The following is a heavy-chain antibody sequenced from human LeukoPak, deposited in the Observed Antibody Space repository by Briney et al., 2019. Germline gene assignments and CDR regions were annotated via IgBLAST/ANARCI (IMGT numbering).Heavy chain of an antibody. CDR2: IYTSGST. CDR3: AVQLRGFGEASSFYFDY. CDR1: GGSISSGSYY. Sequence: SQTLSLTCTVSGGSISSGSYYWSWIRQPAGKGLEWIGRIYTSGSTNYNPSLKSRVTISVDTSKNQFSLKLSSVTAAETAVYYCAVQLRGFGEASSFYFDYWGQGTLVTVSS. D-gene: IGHD3-10*01. V-gene: IGHV4-61*02. J-gene: IGHJ4*02.